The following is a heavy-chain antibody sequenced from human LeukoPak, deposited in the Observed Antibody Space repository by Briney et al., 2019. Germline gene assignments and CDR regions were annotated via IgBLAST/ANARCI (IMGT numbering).Heavy chain of an antibody. CDR2: IYYSGST. CDR3: ARGGYCSGGSCYGPAEYFQH. J-gene: IGHJ1*01. Sequence: SETLSLTCTVSGGSISSYYWSWIRQPPGKGLEWIGYIYYSGSTNYNPSLKSRVTISVDTSKNQFSLKLSSVTAADTAVYCCARGGYCSGGSCYGPAEYFQHWGQGTLVTVSS. D-gene: IGHD2-15*01. CDR1: GGSISSYY. V-gene: IGHV4-59*01.